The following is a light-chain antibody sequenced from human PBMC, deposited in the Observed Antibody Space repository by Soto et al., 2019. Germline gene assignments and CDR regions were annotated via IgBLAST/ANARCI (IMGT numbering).Light chain of an antibody. CDR2: GAS. CDR3: QQLNSYPPIT. Sequence: IVMTQSPATLSVSPWERATLSCRASQSVSSNLAWYQQKPGQAPRLLIYGASTRATGIPARFSGSGSGTEFTLTISSLQSEDFATYYCQQLNSYPPITFGQGTRLEIK. CDR1: QSVSSN. V-gene: IGKV3-15*01. J-gene: IGKJ5*01.